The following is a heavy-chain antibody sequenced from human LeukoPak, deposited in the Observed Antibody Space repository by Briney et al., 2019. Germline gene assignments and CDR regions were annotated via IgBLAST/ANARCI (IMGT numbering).Heavy chain of an antibody. CDR3: ARDQYQLNAFDI. V-gene: IGHV1-8*03. CDR2: MNPNSGNT. J-gene: IGHJ3*02. D-gene: IGHD2-2*01. Sequence: ASVKVSCKASGYTFTSYDINWVRQATGQGLERMGWMNPNSGNTGYAQKFQGRVTITRNTSISTAYMELSSLRSEDTAVYYCARDQYQLNAFDIWGQGTMVTVSS. CDR1: GYTFTSYD.